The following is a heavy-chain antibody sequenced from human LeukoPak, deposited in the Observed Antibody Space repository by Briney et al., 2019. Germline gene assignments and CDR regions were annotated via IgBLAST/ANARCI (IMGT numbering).Heavy chain of an antibody. J-gene: IGHJ4*01. Sequence: PGGSLRLSCVASGFTFSSYWMHWVRQAPGKGLVWVSRINSDGSSTKCADSVKGRFTISRDNSKNTLYLQMNSLRAEDTAMYYCARLSAMLRGPEPIYYFDYWGQGTLVTVSS. CDR1: GFTFSSYW. D-gene: IGHD3-10*01. CDR3: ARLSAMLRGPEPIYYFDY. CDR2: INSDGSST. V-gene: IGHV3-74*03.